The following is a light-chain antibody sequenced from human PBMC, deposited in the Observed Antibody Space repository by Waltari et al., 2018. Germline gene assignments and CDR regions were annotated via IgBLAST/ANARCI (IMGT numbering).Light chain of an antibody. Sequence: QSALTQPASVPGSPGQSLTISCTGTRSDVGNYNRVSWYQQHPGKAPKLVIYAVSKRPSGVSDRFSGSKSGDMASLTISGLQPEDEAEYFCSSYAGSSKGVFGGGTKVTVL. CDR2: AVS. J-gene: IGLJ2*01. CDR1: RSDVGNYNR. V-gene: IGLV2-23*02. CDR3: SSYAGSSKGV.